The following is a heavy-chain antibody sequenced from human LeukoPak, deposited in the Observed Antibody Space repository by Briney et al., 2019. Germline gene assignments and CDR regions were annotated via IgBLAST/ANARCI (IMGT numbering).Heavy chain of an antibody. V-gene: IGHV4-34*01. Sequence: SETLSLTCAVYGGSFSGYYWSWIRQPPGKGLEWIGEINHSGSTNYNPSLKNRVTISVDTSKNQFSLKLSSVTAADTAVYYCARGAKYYDSSGYYPLDYWGQGTLVTVSS. CDR1: GGSFSGYY. D-gene: IGHD3-22*01. CDR2: INHSGST. CDR3: ARGAKYYDSSGYYPLDY. J-gene: IGHJ4*02.